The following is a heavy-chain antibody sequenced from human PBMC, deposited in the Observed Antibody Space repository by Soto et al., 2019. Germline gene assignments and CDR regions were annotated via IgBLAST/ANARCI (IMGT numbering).Heavy chain of an antibody. CDR1: GFTFSSYA. J-gene: IGHJ5*02. V-gene: IGHV3-23*01. D-gene: IGHD2-15*01. CDR2: ISGSGGST. Sequence: GGSLRLSCAASGFTFSSYAMSWVRQAPGKGLEWVSAISGSGGSTYYADSVKGRFTISRDNAKNSLYLQMNSLRAEDTAVYYCARGTIKLLLQAWGQGTLVTVSS. CDR3: ARGTIKLLLQA.